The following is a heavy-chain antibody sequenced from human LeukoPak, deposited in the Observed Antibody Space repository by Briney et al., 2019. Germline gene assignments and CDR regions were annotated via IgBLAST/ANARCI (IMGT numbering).Heavy chain of an antibody. CDR1: GGSISSGGYY. CDR2: IYYSGST. Sequence: SQTLSLTCSVPGGSISSGGYYSSWIRQHPGKGLECIGHIYYSGSTYYHPSLKSRVTISVDTSKNQFSLKLSSVTAADTAVYYCARDRVTTPGDNWFDPWGQGTLVTVSS. V-gene: IGHV4-31*03. J-gene: IGHJ5*02. D-gene: IGHD4-17*01. CDR3: ARDRVTTPGDNWFDP.